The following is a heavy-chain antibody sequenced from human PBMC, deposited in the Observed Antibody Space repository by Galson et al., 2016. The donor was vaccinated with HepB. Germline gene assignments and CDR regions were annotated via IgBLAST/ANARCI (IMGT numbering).Heavy chain of an antibody. CDR3: GRSGDEAGGNFHQ. V-gene: IGHV3-7*03. CDR1: GFTFSRFW. J-gene: IGHJ1*01. Sequence: SLRLSCAASGFTFSRFWMHWVRQAPGKGLEWVASINEDGSKSFYADYVKGRVTISRDTVENSPYLQMNSLRAEDTAVYYCGRSGDEAGGNFHQWGQGTLVTVSS. D-gene: IGHD2-8*02. CDR2: INEDGSKS.